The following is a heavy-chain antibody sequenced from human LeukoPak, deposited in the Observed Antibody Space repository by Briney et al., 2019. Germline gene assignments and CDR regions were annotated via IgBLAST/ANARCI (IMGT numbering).Heavy chain of an antibody. J-gene: IGHJ4*02. CDR2: IYHSGST. V-gene: IGHV4-38-2*02. CDR1: GGSISSGYY. Sequence: PSETLSLTCTVSGGSISSGYYWGWIRQPPGKGLEWIGSIYHSGSTYYNPSLKSRVTISVDTSKNQFSLKLSSVTAADTAVYYCARVGRPVRFLEWLFNYWGQGTLVTVSS. D-gene: IGHD3-3*01. CDR3: ARVGRPVRFLEWLFNY.